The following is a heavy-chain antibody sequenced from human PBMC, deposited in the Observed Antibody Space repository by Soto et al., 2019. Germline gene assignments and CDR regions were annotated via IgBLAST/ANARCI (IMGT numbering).Heavy chain of an antibody. J-gene: IGHJ6*02. CDR2: IYYSGST. CDR3: AREGDIYGMDV. CDR1: GGSISSGDYY. Sequence: TLSLTFTVSGGSISSGDYYWSWIRQPPGKGLEWIGYIYYSGSTYYNPSLKSRVTISVDTSKNQFSLKLSSVTAADTAVYYCAREGDIYGMDVWGQGTTVTVSS. D-gene: IGHD3-9*01. V-gene: IGHV4-30-4*01.